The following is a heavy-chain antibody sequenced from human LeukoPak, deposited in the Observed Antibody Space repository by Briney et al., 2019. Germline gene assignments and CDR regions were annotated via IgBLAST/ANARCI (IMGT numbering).Heavy chain of an antibody. Sequence: SETLSLTCTVSGDSISTDNYWGWIRQAPGQALEWIGSIHHGAITYYNPSLKSRVTISVDASNNQFSLKLNSVTAADTAVYYCAKADQWLVRLASWGQGILVIVSS. V-gene: IGHV4-38-2*02. CDR1: GDSISTDNY. CDR3: AKADQWLVRLAS. J-gene: IGHJ4*02. D-gene: IGHD6-19*01. CDR2: IHHGAIT.